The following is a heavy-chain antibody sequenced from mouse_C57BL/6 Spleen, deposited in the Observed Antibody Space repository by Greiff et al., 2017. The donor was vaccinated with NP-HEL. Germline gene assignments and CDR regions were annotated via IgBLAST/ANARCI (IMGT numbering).Heavy chain of an antibody. CDR2: IYPSDSET. CDR1: GYTFTSYW. CDR3: AREKNAMDY. Sequence: QVQLKQPGAELVRPGSSVKLSCKASGYTFTSYWMDWVKQRPGQGLEWIGNIYPSDSETHYNQKFKDKATLTVDKSSSTAYMQLSSLTSEDSAVYYCAREKNAMDYWGQGTSVTVSS. J-gene: IGHJ4*01. V-gene: IGHV1-61*01.